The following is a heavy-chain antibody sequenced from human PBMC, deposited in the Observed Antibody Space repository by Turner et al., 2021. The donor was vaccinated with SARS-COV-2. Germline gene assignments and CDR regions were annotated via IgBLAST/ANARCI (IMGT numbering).Heavy chain of an antibody. D-gene: IGHD3-9*01. CDR2: FDFENGET. CDR1: DKPLTKLA. J-gene: IGHJ3*01. CDR3: AKLGVTESLLIIDAFDR. Sequence: QVQVVQSGAEVKQPGASVKGSCKVSDKPLTKLAIPWVRQSPGKGTEWMGGFDFENGETMNAQGFQGRLTLTADTSTNTAYMEMSSLRSEDTAIYYCAKLGVTESLLIIDAFDRWGQGTWVTVSS. V-gene: IGHV1-24*01.